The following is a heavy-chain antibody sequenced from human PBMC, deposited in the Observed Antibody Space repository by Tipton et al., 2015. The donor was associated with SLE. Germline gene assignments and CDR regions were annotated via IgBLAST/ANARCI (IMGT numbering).Heavy chain of an antibody. CDR1: GFSFRNYA. V-gene: IGHV3-48*03. D-gene: IGHD3-3*01. J-gene: IGHJ4*02. CDR3: ARGFWNGFYIGYFDS. Sequence: SLRLSCEVSGFSFRNYAFHWVRQAPGKGLEWVSYISSGGTFIHYADAVKGRFTISRDNAKNSLYLQMNSLRAEDTAVYYCARGFWNGFYIGYFDSWGQGAPVTVSS. CDR2: ISSGGTFI.